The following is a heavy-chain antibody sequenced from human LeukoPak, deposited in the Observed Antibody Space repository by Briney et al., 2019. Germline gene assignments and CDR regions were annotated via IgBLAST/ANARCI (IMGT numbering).Heavy chain of an antibody. CDR2: ISSGGDIM. D-gene: IGHD5-24*01. Sequence: PGGSLRLSCAASGLRFSDYYVSWIRQAPGKGLQWVSYISSGGDIMHYADSVKGRFTSSRDNAKNSGYLEMNSLRAEDTAVYYCARDGLQSTYFDYWGQGTLVTVSS. CDR3: ARDGLQSTYFDY. CDR1: GLRFSDYY. J-gene: IGHJ4*02. V-gene: IGHV3-11*04.